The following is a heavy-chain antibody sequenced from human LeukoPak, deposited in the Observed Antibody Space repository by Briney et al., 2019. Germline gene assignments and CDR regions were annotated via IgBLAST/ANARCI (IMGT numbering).Heavy chain of an antibody. CDR1: SGSISTSNYY. D-gene: IGHD3-22*01. CDR2: IFYSGST. Sequence: SETLSLTCTVSSGSISTSNYYWGWVRQPPGKALEWIGNIFYSGSTYYSPSLKSRVTISLDTSRNQFSLKLSSVTAADTAVYYCARGTVKHSYGSSLSFRGSRHFDYWGQGTLVTVSS. V-gene: IGHV4-39*07. J-gene: IGHJ4*02. CDR3: ARGTVKHSYGSSLSFRGSRHFDY.